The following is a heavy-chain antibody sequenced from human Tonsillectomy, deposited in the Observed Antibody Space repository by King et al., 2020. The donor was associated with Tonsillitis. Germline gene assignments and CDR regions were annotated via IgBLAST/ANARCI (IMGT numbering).Heavy chain of an antibody. J-gene: IGHJ5*01. CDR1: GGSFSGHY. Sequence: VQLQQWGAGLSKPSETLSLTCAVYGGSFSGHYWSWIRQPPGQGLEWVGEINHRGSTNYNPSLKSRVTISVDTSKNQFSLHLSSVTAADTAVYYCASFGGYSSAWWFDYWGQGTLVTVSS. CDR3: ASFGGYSSAWWFDY. CDR2: INHRGST. D-gene: IGHD6-19*01. V-gene: IGHV4-34*01.